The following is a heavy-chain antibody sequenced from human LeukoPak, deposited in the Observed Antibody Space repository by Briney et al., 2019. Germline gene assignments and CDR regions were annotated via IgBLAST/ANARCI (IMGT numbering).Heavy chain of an antibody. CDR1: GFTFSSYA. CDR3: ACHGLVDYYDSSGTLDY. CDR2: ISSNGGST. J-gene: IGHJ4*02. V-gene: IGHV3-64*01. Sequence: GGSLRLSCAASGFTFSSYAMHWVRQAPGKGLEYVSAISSNGGSTYYANSVKGRFTISRDNSKNTLYLQMGSLRAEDMAVYYCACHGLVDYYDSSGTLDYWGQGTLVTVSS. D-gene: IGHD3-22*01.